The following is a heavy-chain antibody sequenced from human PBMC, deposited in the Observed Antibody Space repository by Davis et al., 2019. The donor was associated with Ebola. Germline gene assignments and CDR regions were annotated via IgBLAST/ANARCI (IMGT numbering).Heavy chain of an antibody. J-gene: IGHJ3*02. Sequence: GESLKISCAASGFTFSSYAMSWVRQAPGKGLEWVSAISGSGGSTYYADSVKGRFTISRDNSKNTLYLQMNSLRAEDTAVYYCARSLDSSGYYYTGAFDIWGQGTMVTVSS. CDR1: GFTFSSYA. D-gene: IGHD3-22*01. CDR3: ARSLDSSGYYYTGAFDI. CDR2: ISGSGGST. V-gene: IGHV3-23*01.